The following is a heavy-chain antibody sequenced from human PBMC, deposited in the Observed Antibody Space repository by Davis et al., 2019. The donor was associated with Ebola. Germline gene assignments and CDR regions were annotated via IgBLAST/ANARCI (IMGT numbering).Heavy chain of an antibody. D-gene: IGHD3-3*01. CDR1: GFTFGDYA. CDR2: IRSKAYGGTT. J-gene: IGHJ4*02. Sequence: GESLKISCTASGFTFGDYAMSWFRQAPGKGLEWVGFIRSKAYGGTTEYAASVKGRFTISRHDSKSIAYLQMNSLKTEDTAVYYCTREALSLDFWSGYSSDPFDYWGQGTLVTVSS. CDR3: TREALSLDFWSGYSSDPFDY. V-gene: IGHV3-49*03.